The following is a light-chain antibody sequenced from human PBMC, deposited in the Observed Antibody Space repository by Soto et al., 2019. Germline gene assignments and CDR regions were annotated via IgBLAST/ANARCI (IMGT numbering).Light chain of an antibody. V-gene: IGKV3-15*01. Sequence: EIVMTQSPATLSVSPGERATLSCTASQSVSSNLAWYQHKPGQAPRLLIFGASTRATGIPARFSGSGSGTEFTLPISSLQSEDFAVYYCQQYNNWPPYTFGQGTQLEIK. J-gene: IGKJ2*01. CDR2: GAS. CDR3: QQYNNWPPYT. CDR1: QSVSSN.